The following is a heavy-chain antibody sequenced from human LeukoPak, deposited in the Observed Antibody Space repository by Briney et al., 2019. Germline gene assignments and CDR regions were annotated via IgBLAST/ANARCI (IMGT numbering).Heavy chain of an antibody. CDR2: IIPVLNIT. V-gene: IGHV1-69*04. Sequence: SVKVSCKTSGGTFSSSAITWVRQAPGQGLEWMGRIIPVLNITTYAQEFQGRVTITADTSTSTVYMELSSLRSEETAVYYCARDQGLTAPPPYGLDVWGQGTTVIVSS. CDR3: ARDQGLTAPPPYGLDV. D-gene: IGHD5-18*01. CDR1: GGTFSSSA. J-gene: IGHJ6*02.